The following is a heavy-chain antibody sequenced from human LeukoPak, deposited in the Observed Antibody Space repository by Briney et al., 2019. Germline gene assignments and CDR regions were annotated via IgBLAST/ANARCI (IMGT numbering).Heavy chain of an antibody. CDR1: GFTFRKHY. CDR3: ARDPESY. V-gene: IGHV3-11*04. J-gene: IGHJ4*02. CDR2: IGASGSTR. Sequence: GGSLRLSCAASGFTFRKHYMSWIRQAPGRGPEWVAYIGASGSTRYYRDSVNGRFTVSRDNAKNSLHLQMNSLRAEDTAVYYCARDPESYWGQGTLVTVSS.